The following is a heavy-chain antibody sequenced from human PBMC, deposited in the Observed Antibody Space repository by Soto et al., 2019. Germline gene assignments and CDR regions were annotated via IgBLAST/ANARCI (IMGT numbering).Heavy chain of an antibody. D-gene: IGHD2-2*01. Sequence: SETLSLTCAVSGGSISSSNWWSWVRQPPGKGLEWIGEIYHSGSTNYNPSLKSRVTISVDTSKNQFSLKLSSVTAADTAVYYCARYCISTSCYAGLDYWGQRTLVTVSS. CDR1: GGSISSSNW. CDR2: IYHSGST. J-gene: IGHJ4*02. CDR3: ARYCISTSCYAGLDY. V-gene: IGHV4-4*02.